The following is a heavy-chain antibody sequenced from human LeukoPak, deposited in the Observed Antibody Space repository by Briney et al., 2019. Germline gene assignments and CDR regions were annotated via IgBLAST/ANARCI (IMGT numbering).Heavy chain of an antibody. V-gene: IGHV3-66*02. CDR1: GFTVSSNY. J-gene: IGHJ4*02. Sequence: PGGSLRLSCAASGFTVSSNYMSWVRQAPGKGLEWVSVNYSGGSTYYADSVKGRFTISRDNSKNTLYLQMNSLRAEDTAVYYCARDDDFWSGYYRDWGQGTLVTVSS. CDR2: NYSGGST. D-gene: IGHD3-3*01. CDR3: ARDDDFWSGYYRD.